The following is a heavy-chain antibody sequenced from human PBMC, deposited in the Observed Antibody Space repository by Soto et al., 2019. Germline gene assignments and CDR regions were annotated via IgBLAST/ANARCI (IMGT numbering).Heavy chain of an antibody. Sequence: SQTLSLTCAISGDSVSSNRASWNWIRQSPSRGLERLGRTYYRSKWYNDYAVSVKSRITINPDTSKNQFSLQLNSVTPEDTAVYYCARGYRITIFGVVTQTWGNWFDPWGQGTLVTVSS. CDR3: ARGYRITIFGVVTQTWGNWFDP. D-gene: IGHD3-3*01. CDR2: TYYRSKWYN. J-gene: IGHJ5*02. V-gene: IGHV6-1*01. CDR1: GDSVSSNRAS.